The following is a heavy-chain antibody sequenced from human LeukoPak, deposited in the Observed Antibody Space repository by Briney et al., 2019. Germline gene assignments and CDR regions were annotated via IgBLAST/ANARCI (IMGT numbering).Heavy chain of an antibody. CDR3: ARAELRYFDWPPGDY. V-gene: IGHV1-8*02. D-gene: IGHD3-9*01. J-gene: IGHJ4*02. CDR1: GYTFTGYY. CDR2: INPNSGNT. Sequence: ASVKVSCKASGYTFTGYYMHWVRQAPGQGLEWMGWINPNSGNTGYTQKFQGRVTMTRNTSISTAYMELSSLRSEDTAVYYCARAELRYFDWPPGDYWGQGTLVTVSS.